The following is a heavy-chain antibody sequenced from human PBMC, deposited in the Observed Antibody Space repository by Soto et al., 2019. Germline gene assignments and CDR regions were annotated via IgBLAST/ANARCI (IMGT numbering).Heavy chain of an antibody. CDR1: GGSISSYY. V-gene: IGHV4-59*01. J-gene: IGHJ4*02. Sequence: PSETLSLTCTVAGGSISSYYWSWIRPPPGKGLEWIGYIYYSGSTNYNPSLKSRVTISVDTSKNQFSLKLSSVTAADTAVYYCASGGSCYSRYCYFDYWGQGTLVTVS. D-gene: IGHD2-15*01. CDR3: ASGGSCYSRYCYFDY. CDR2: IYYSGST.